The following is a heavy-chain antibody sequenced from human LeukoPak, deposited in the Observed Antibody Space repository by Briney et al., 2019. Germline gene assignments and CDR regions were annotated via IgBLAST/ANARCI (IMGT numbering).Heavy chain of an antibody. CDR2: ISAYNGNT. J-gene: IGHJ2*01. V-gene: IGHV1-18*01. CDR1: GYTFTSYG. Sequence: EASVKVSCKTSGYTFTSYGISWVRQAPGQGLEWMGWISAYNGNTNYAQELQGRVTMTTDTSTSTAYMELRSLRSDDTAVYYCAREGDSSGYYWWYFDLWGRGTLVTVSS. CDR3: AREGDSSGYYWWYFDL. D-gene: IGHD3-22*01.